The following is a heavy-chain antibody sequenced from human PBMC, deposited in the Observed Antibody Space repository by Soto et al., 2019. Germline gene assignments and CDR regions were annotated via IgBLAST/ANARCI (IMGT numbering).Heavy chain of an antibody. D-gene: IGHD3-3*01. V-gene: IGHV3-30*18. Sequence: AGESLKISCAASGFTFSSYGMHWVRQAPGKGLEWVAFISHDGSNKYYADSMKGRSSMSRDNSKSTVYLQMSSLRAEDTAVYYCTKRRNVLRFLEWSSGMEVWGQGTTVTVSS. CDR2: ISHDGSNK. J-gene: IGHJ6*02. CDR1: GFTFSSYG. CDR3: TKRRNVLRFLEWSSGMEV.